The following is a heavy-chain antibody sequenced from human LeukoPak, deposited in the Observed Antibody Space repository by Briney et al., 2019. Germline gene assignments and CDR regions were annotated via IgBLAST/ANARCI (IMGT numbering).Heavy chain of an antibody. CDR3: ARDAIGYSSGWYGL. CDR1: GITFSSYS. CDR2: ISSFSGTI. D-gene: IGHD6-19*01. V-gene: IGHV3-48*01. J-gene: IGHJ1*01. Sequence: GGSLRLSCVASGITFSSYSMNWVRQAPGKGLEWVSYISSFSGTINYADSVKGRFTISRDNAKNSLYLQMHSLRSEDTAVYYCARDAIGYSSGWYGLWGQGTLVTVSS.